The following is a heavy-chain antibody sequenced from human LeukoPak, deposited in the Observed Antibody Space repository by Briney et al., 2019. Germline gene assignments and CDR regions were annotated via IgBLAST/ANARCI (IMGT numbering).Heavy chain of an antibody. CDR2: IYSGGST. V-gene: IGHV3-53*01. Sequence: PGGSLRLSCAASGFTVSSNYMSWVSQAPGKGLEWVSVIYSGGSTYYADSVKGRFTISRDNSKNTLYLQMNSLRAEDTAVYYCARDYYDSSGYFHGAFDIWGQGTMVTVSS. D-gene: IGHD3-22*01. J-gene: IGHJ3*02. CDR3: ARDYYDSSGYFHGAFDI. CDR1: GFTVSSNY.